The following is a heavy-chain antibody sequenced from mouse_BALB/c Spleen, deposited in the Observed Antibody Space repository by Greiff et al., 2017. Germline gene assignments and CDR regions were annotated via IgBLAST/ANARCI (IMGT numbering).Heavy chain of an antibody. Sequence: VQLKESGAELVKPGASVKLSCTASGFNIKDTYMHWVKQRPEQGLEWIGRIDPANGNTKYDPKFQGKATITADTSSNTAYLQLSSLTSEDTAVYYCATLLDYWGQGTTLTVSS. CDR1: GFNIKDTY. CDR3: ATLLDY. V-gene: IGHV14-3*02. J-gene: IGHJ2*01. CDR2: IDPANGNT.